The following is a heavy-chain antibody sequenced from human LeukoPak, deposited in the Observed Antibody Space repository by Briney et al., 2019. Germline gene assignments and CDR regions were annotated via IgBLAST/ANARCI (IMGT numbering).Heavy chain of an antibody. J-gene: IGHJ4*02. CDR3: ARARSSSWYRDFDY. CDR1: SGSISTSNYY. CDR2: IFYSGST. D-gene: IGHD6-13*01. V-gene: IGHV4-39*07. Sequence: SETLSLTCTVSSGSISTSNYYWGWVRQPPGKALEWIGNIFYSGSTYYSPSLKSRVTISVDMSKNQFSLKLSSVTAADTAVYYCARARSSSWYRDFDYWGQGTLVTVSS.